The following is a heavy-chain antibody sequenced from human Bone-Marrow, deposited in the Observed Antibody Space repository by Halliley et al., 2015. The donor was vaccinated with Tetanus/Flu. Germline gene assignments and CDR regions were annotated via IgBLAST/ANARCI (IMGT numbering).Heavy chain of an antibody. D-gene: IGHD3-10*01. Sequence: SLRLSCAASGFSVRNDYMAWVRHAPGKGLEWVSTIYGDGTTFYSNAVKGRFTVPRDNSKNTLDLQMNTLRVEDTALYYCATIFGYWYFNIWGRGTQVTVSS. V-gene: IGHV3-53*01. J-gene: IGHJ2*01. CDR3: ATIFGYWYFNI. CDR1: GFSVRNDY. CDR2: IYGDGTT.